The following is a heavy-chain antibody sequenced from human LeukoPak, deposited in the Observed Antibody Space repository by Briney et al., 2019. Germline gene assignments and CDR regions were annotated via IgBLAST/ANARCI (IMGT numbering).Heavy chain of an antibody. CDR2: INHSGST. V-gene: IGHV4-34*01. CDR1: GGSFSGYY. D-gene: IGHD3-22*01. Sequence: PSETLSLTCAVYGGSFSGYYWSWIRQPPGKGLEWIGEINHSGSTNYNPSLKSRVTISVDTSKNQFSLELSSVTAADTAVYYCARGRYNYYDSSWGQGTLVTVSS. CDR3: ARGRYNYYDSS. J-gene: IGHJ4*02.